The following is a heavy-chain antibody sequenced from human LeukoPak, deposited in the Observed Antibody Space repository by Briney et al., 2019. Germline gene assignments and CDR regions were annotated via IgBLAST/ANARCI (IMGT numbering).Heavy chain of an antibody. V-gene: IGHV4-39*07. J-gene: IGHJ5*02. D-gene: IGHD6-6*01. Sequence: PSETLSLTCTVSGGSISSSSYYWGWIRQPPVKGLEWIGSIYYSGSTYYNPSLKSRVTISVDTSKNQFSLKLSSVTAADTAVYYCARLSSLANIAARGRTWLDPWGQGSLVTVSS. CDR2: IYYSGST. CDR1: GGSISSSSYY. CDR3: ARLSSLANIAARGRTWLDP.